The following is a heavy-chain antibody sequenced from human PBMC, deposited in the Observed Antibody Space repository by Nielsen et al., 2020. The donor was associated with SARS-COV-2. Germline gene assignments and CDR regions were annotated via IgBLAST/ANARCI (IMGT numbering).Heavy chain of an antibody. Sequence: GGSLRLSCAASGFTFSDYYMSWIRQAPGKGLEWISYISRRSSYTNYADSVKGRFTISRDNSKNTPYLQLNSLRVEDTAVYYCAKGPFMFPSWYDVWGLGTLVTVSS. V-gene: IGHV3-11*05. D-gene: IGHD3-10*02. CDR1: GFTFSDYY. CDR2: ISRRSSYT. J-gene: IGHJ4*02. CDR3: AKGPFMFPSWYDV.